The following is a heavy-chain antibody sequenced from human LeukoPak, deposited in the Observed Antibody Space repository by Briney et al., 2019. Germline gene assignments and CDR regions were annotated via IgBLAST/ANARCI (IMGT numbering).Heavy chain of an antibody. CDR1: GGXVSSGSYY. V-gene: IGHV4-61*01. J-gene: IGHJ6*02. Sequence: SETLSLTCTVSGGXVSSGSYYWSWIRQPPGKGLEWIGYIYYSGSTNYNPSLKSRVTISVDTSKNQFSLKLSSVTAADTAVYYCARDGHRDNSSSWYSPYYYYYYGMDVWGQGTTVTVSS. CDR3: ARDGHRDNSSSWYSPYYYYYYGMDV. CDR2: IYYSGST. D-gene: IGHD6-13*01.